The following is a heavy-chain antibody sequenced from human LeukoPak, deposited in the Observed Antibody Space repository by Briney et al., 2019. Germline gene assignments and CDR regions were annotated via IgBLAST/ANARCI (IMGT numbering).Heavy chain of an antibody. CDR1: GGTSSSYT. J-gene: IGHJ4*02. CDR3: ARVDYYDSSGYYYFDY. CDR2: IIPILGIA. D-gene: IGHD3-22*01. Sequence: ASVKVSRKASGGTSSSYTISWVRQAPGQGLEWMGRIIPILGIANYAQKFQGRVTITADKSTSTAYMELSSLRSEDTAVYYCARVDYYDSSGYYYFDYRGQGTLVTVSS. V-gene: IGHV1-69*02.